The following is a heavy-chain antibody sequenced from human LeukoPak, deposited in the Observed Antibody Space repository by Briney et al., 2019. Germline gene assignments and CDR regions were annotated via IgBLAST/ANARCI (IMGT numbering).Heavy chain of an antibody. CDR1: GFTFSDSY. D-gene: IGHD2-21*02. CDR2: ISSSSSYI. CDR3: ASNCGGDCRGVDY. Sequence: PGGSLRLSCAASGFTFSDSYMSWIRQVPGKGLEWVSSISSSSSYIYYADSVKGRFTISRDNAKNSLYLQMNSLRAEDTAVYYCASNCGGDCRGVDYWGQGTLVTVSS. J-gene: IGHJ4*02. V-gene: IGHV3-11*06.